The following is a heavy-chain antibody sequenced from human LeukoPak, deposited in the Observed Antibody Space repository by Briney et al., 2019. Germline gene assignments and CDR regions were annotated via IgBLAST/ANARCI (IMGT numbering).Heavy chain of an antibody. D-gene: IGHD2-21*02. V-gene: IGHV1-2*02. CDR2: INLKSGDA. J-gene: IGHJ4*02. CDR3: AREGRHCGGDCYSFAS. CDR1: GYTFTDSY. Sequence: SSVKVSCKASGYTFTDSYMHWVRQAPGQGLEYLAWINLKSGDAKYAQKIQGRVSMTRDTSISTAYMDLGSLRSDDTAGYYGAREGRHCGGDCYSFASWGEGTLVSVSS.